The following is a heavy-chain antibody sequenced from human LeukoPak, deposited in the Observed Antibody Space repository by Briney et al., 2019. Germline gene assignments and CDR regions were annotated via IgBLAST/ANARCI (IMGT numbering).Heavy chain of an antibody. CDR3: ARRNSSSWRTYFDY. V-gene: IGHV4-39*01. J-gene: IGHJ4*02. Sequence: ASETLSLTCAVSGGSISSSSYYWGWIRQPPGKGLEWIGSIYYSGSTYYNPSLKSRVTISVDTSKNQFSLKPSSVTAADTAVYYCARRNSSSWRTYFDYWGQGTLVTVSS. CDR1: GGSISSSSYY. CDR2: IYYSGST. D-gene: IGHD6-13*01.